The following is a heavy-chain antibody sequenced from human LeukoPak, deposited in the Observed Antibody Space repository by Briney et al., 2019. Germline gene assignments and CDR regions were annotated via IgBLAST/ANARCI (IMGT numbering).Heavy chain of an antibody. CDR1: GYTLTELS. CDR3: ATPKVHGSGSYSPRYYYYGMDV. J-gene: IGHJ6*02. V-gene: IGHV1-24*01. D-gene: IGHD3-10*01. CDR2: FDPEDGET. Sequence: ASVKVSCKVSGYTLTELSMHWVRQAPGKGLEWMGGFDPEDGETIYAQKFQGRVTMTEDTSTDTAYMELSSLRSEDTAVYYCATPKVHGSGSYSPRYYYYGMDVWGQGTTVTVSS.